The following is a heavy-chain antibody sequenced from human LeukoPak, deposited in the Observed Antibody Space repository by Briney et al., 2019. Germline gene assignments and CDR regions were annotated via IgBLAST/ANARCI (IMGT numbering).Heavy chain of an antibody. CDR2: ISYNGIT. J-gene: IGHJ5*02. CDR1: GDSIRTNNYF. Sequence: SETLSLTCSVSGDSIRTNNYFWGWIRQPPGMGLEWIGSISYNGITYYNPSLKSRASVSVDTSKNQFSLNLNSVTAADTATYYCARRPGHTWDMGNWFDPWGQGTLVTVSS. D-gene: IGHD1-26*01. V-gene: IGHV4-39*01. CDR3: ARRPGHTWDMGNWFDP.